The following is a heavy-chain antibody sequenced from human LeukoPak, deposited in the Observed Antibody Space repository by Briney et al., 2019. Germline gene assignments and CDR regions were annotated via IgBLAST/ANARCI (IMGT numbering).Heavy chain of an antibody. Sequence: SETLSLTCTVSGGSISSYYWSWIRQPPGKGLEWIGYIYYSGSTNYNPSLKSRVTISVDTSKNQFSLKLSSVTAADTAVYYCATGRGNSWYAYWGQGTLVTVSS. V-gene: IGHV4-59*01. CDR1: GGSISSYY. CDR2: IYYSGST. D-gene: IGHD6-13*01. CDR3: ATGRGNSWYAY. J-gene: IGHJ4*02.